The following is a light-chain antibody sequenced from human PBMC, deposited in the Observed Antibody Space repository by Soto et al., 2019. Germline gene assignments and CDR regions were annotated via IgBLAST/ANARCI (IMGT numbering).Light chain of an antibody. CDR3: QHYASSPPFT. V-gene: IGKV3-20*01. CDR2: AAS. Sequence: EIVLTQSPGTLSLSPGERVTLSCRASQSVSSSFLAWYQQKPGQAPRLLIYAASSRATGIPDRFSGSGSGTDFTLTISRLEPEDFAVYYCQHYASSPPFTFGPGTKVDIK. CDR1: QSVSSSF. J-gene: IGKJ3*01.